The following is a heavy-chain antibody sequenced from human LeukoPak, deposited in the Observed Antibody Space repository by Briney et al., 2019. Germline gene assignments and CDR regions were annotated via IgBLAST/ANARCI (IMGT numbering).Heavy chain of an antibody. CDR2: IISNGGNT. V-gene: IGHV3-64D*06. J-gene: IGHJ4*02. CDR1: GFTFSNYA. Sequence: GGSRRLSCSASGFTFSNYAIHWVRQAPGKGLECVSAIISNGGNTYYADSVKGRFTISRDNSKNTLYLQVSSLRAEDTAVYYCVKGPPCGGVCYSYYFDYWGQGTLVTVSS. CDR3: VKGPPCGGVCYSYYFDY. D-gene: IGHD2-21*02.